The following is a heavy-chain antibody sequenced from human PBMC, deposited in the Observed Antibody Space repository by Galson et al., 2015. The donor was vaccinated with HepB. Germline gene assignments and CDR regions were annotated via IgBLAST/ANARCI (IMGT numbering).Heavy chain of an antibody. CDR2: IKSKTDGGTT. V-gene: IGHV3-15*01. Sequence: SLRLSCAASGFTFSNAWMSWVRQAPGKGLEWVGRIKSKTDGGTTDYAAPVKGRFTISRDDSKNTLYLQVNSLKTEDTAVYYCTTDRRGGAVDYWGQGTLVTVSS. J-gene: IGHJ4*02. CDR3: TTDRRGGAVDY. CDR1: GFTFSNAW. D-gene: IGHD1-26*01.